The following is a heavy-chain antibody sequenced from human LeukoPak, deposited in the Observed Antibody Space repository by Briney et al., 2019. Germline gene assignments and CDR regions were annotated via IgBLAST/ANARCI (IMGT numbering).Heavy chain of an antibody. V-gene: IGHV4-59*12. J-gene: IGHJ4*02. CDR3: ASGASRADRD. Sequence: SETLSLTCTVSGGSISSYYWSLIRQPPGKGLEWIGYIYYSGSTNYNPSLKSRVTISVDTSKNQFSLKLSSVTAADTAVYYCASGASRADRDWGQGTLVTVSS. D-gene: IGHD1-26*01. CDR1: GGSISSYY. CDR2: IYYSGST.